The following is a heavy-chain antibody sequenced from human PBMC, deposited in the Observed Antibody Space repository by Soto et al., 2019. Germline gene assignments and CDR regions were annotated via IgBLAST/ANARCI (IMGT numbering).Heavy chain of an antibody. J-gene: IGHJ4*02. CDR2: IYYSGGT. CDR1: GGSISSRSYY. CDR3: ARHARGYSYGNYFDY. V-gene: IGHV4-39*01. D-gene: IGHD5-18*01. Sequence: QLQLQESGPGLVKPSETLSLTCTVSGGSISSRSYYWGWIRQPPGKGLEWIGSIYYSGGTYYNPSLKSRVTISVDTSKNQFSLKLSSVTAADTAVYYCARHARGYSYGNYFDYWGQGTLVTVSS.